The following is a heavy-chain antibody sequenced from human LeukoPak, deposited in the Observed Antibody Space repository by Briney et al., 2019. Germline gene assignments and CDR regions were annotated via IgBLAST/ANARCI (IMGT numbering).Heavy chain of an antibody. Sequence: NSSQTLSLTCTVSGGSISSGSYYWSWIRQPAGKGLEWIGRIYTSGSTNYNPSLKSRVTISVDTSKYQFSLKLSSVTAADTAVYYCARADLPAPHYYCYGMDVWGQGTTVTVSS. CDR3: ARADLPAPHYYCYGMDV. CDR2: IYTSGST. D-gene: IGHD2-2*01. J-gene: IGHJ6*02. V-gene: IGHV4-61*02. CDR1: GGSISSGSYY.